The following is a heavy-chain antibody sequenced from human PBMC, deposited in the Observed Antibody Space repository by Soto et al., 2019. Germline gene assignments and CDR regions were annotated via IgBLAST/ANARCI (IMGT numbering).Heavy chain of an antibody. V-gene: IGHV3-NL1*01. CDR1: GFTFSSYG. J-gene: IGHJ4*02. D-gene: IGHD3-3*01. CDR2: ISGSGSST. Sequence: GGSLRLSCAASGFTFSSYGMHWVRQAPGKGLEWVAVISGSGSSTYYVDSVKGRFTISRDNSKNTLYLQMNSLRTEDTAVYYCARALDFWSAYFAYWGQGSLVTVSS. CDR3: ARALDFWSAYFAY.